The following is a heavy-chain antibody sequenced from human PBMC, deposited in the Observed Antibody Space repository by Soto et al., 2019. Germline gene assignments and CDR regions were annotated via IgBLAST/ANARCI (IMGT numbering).Heavy chain of an antibody. V-gene: IGHV1-18*01. CDR2: ISAYNGNT. J-gene: IGHJ6*02. CDR1: GYTFTSYG. D-gene: IGHD2-15*01. CDR3: ARDAVLVVVAATPYYYGMDV. Sequence: SGAEVKKPGASVKVSCKASGYTFTSYGISWVRQAPGQGLEWMGWISAYNGNTNYAQKLQGRVTMTTDTTTSTAYMELRSLRSDATAVYYCARDAVLVVVAATPYYYGMDVWGQGTTVTVSS.